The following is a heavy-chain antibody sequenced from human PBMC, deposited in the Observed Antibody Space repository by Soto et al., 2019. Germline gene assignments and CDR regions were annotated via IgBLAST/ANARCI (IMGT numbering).Heavy chain of an antibody. Sequence: VQLVESGGGVVQPGRSLRLSCAASGFTFSSYGMHWVRQAPGKGLEWVAVISYDGSNKYYADSVKGRFTISRDNSKNPLYLQMNSLRAEDTAVYYCATDMTTNDYWGQGTLVTVSS. V-gene: IGHV3-30*03. CDR1: GFTFSSYG. J-gene: IGHJ4*02. D-gene: IGHD4-17*01. CDR3: ATDMTTNDY. CDR2: ISYDGSNK.